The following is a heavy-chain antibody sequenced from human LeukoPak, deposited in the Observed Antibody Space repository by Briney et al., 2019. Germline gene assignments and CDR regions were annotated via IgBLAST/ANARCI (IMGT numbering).Heavy chain of an antibody. D-gene: IGHD3-22*01. Sequence: PGGSLRLSCAASGFTFDDYAMHWVRQAPGKGLEWVSLISWDGGSTYYADSVKGRFTISRDNSKNSLYLQMNSLRAEDTALYYCAKDYYYDSRGGLNYWGQGTLVTVSS. CDR3: AKDYYYDSRGGLNY. CDR1: GFTFDDYA. V-gene: IGHV3-43D*03. CDR2: ISWDGGST. J-gene: IGHJ4*02.